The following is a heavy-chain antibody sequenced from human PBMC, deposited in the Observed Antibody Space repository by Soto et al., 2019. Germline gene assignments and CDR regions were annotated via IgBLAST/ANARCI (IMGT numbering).Heavy chain of an antibody. Sequence: PGGSLRLSCAASGFTFSSYSMTWVRQAPGKGLEWVSSISSSSSYIYYADSVKGRFTISRDNAKNSLYLQMNSLRAEDTAVYYCARTVGYSGYDYSDWGQGTLVTVSS. CDR1: GFTFSSYS. D-gene: IGHD5-12*01. CDR2: ISSSSSYI. CDR3: ARTVGYSGYDYSD. J-gene: IGHJ4*02. V-gene: IGHV3-21*01.